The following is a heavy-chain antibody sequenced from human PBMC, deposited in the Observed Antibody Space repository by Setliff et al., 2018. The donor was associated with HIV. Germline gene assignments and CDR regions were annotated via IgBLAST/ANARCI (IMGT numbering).Heavy chain of an antibody. CDR3: GRGRDVIDV. CDR1: GYSFTSNW. J-gene: IGHJ3*01. V-gene: IGHV5-51*01. Sequence: PGESLKISCKGSGYSFTSNWIGWVRQMPGRGLEWMGIIYPRDSDTKYSPSFQGQVIISADESISTTYLQWGSLKASDTAIYYCGRGRDVIDVWGQGTTVTVSS. CDR2: IYPRDSDT. D-gene: IGHD3-10*01.